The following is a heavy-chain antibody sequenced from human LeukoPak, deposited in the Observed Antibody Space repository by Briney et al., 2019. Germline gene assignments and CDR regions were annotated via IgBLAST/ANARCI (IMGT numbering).Heavy chain of an antibody. CDR3: ARDPGYSYGSNWFDP. CDR2: IYYSGST. Sequence: SETLSLTCTVSGGSISSGDYYWSWIRQPPGKGLEWIGYIYYSGSTNYNPSLKSRVTMSVDTSKNQFSLKLSSVTAADTAVYYCARDPGYSYGSNWFDPWGQGTLVTVSS. CDR1: GGSISSGDYY. V-gene: IGHV4-61*08. D-gene: IGHD5-18*01. J-gene: IGHJ5*02.